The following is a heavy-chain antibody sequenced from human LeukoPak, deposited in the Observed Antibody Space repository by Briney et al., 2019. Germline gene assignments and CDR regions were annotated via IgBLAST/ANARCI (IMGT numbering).Heavy chain of an antibody. CDR3: TRGPPLGLSDY. CDR2: ISTSGSTI. V-gene: IGHV3-48*03. D-gene: IGHD7-27*01. Sequence: GGSLRLSCAASGFTFSSYEMNWVRQAPGKGLEWVSYISTSGSTIYYADSVKGRFTISRDNAKKSLYLQMNSLSAEDTAVYYCTRGPPLGLSDYWGQGTLVTVSS. CDR1: GFTFSSYE. J-gene: IGHJ4*02.